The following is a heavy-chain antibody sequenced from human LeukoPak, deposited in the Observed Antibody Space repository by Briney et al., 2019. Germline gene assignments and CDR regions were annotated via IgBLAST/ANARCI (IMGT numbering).Heavy chain of an antibody. CDR2: ISAYNGNT. CDR3: ARDGSYTGSNPNDY. J-gene: IGHJ4*02. Sequence: GESLKISCKGSGYTFTSYGISWVRQAPGQGLEWMGWISAYNGNTNYAQKLQGRVTMTTDTSTSTAYMELRSLRSDDTAVYYCARDGSYTGSNPNDYWGQGTLVTVSS. CDR1: GYTFTSYG. V-gene: IGHV1-18*01. D-gene: IGHD3-10*01.